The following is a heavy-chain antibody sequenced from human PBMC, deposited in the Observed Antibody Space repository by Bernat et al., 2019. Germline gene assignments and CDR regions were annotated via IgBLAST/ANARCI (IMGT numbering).Heavy chain of an antibody. D-gene: IGHD3-16*02. J-gene: IGHJ4*02. Sequence: EVQLVESGGGLVQPGGSLILSCAASGFTSSSHWMGWVRQAPGEGLEWVANLNQDGSETYYVDSLKGRFTISRDNTKNSLYLQMNSLRTEDTAVYVCARLGYRLAEYWGQGTLVTVSA. CDR3: ARLGYRLAEY. CDR1: GFTSSSHW. V-gene: IGHV3-7*03. CDR2: LNQDGSET.